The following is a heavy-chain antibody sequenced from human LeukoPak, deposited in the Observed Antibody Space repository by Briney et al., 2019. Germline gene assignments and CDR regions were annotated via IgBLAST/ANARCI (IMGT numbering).Heavy chain of an antibody. CDR3: AREVRRTTNDY. D-gene: IGHD1-14*01. CDR2: IIPILGIA. Sequence: SVKVSCKASGGTFSSYAISWVRQAPGQGLEWMGRIIPILGIANYAQKFQGRVTITADKSTSTAYMELSSLRSEDTAVYYCAREVRRTTNDYWGQGTLVTVPS. CDR1: GGTFSSYA. V-gene: IGHV1-69*04. J-gene: IGHJ4*02.